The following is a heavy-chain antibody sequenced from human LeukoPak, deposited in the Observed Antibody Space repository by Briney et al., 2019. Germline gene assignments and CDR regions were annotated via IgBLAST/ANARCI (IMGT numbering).Heavy chain of an antibody. CDR2: IYNSETT. D-gene: IGHD2-2*01. V-gene: IGHV4-59*01. CDR1: GASISRYY. J-gene: IGHJ4*02. Sequence: TSETLSLTCTVSGASISRYYWSWIRQSPGKGLEWIGYIYNSETTNYNPSLKSRVAMSLYTSKSQFSLRLRSVTAADTALYFCAGGGYCSSASCFAPLFDWWGRGILVTVSS. CDR3: AGGGYCSSASCFAPLFDW.